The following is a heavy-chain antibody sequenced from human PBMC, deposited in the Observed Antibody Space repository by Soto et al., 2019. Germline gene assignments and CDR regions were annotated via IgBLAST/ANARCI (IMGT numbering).Heavy chain of an antibody. CDR2: ISYDGSNK. J-gene: IGHJ5*02. Sequence: QPGGSLRLSCAASGFTFSSYAMHWVRQAPGKGLEWVAVISYDGSNKYYADSVKGRFTISRDNSKNTLYLQMNSLRAEDTAVYYCAREGYCSSTSCRGGWFDPWGQGTLVTVSS. V-gene: IGHV3-30-3*01. CDR3: AREGYCSSTSCRGGWFDP. D-gene: IGHD2-2*01. CDR1: GFTFSSYA.